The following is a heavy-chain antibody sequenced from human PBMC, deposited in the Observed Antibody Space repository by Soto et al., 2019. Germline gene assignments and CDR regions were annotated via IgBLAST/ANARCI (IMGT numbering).Heavy chain of an antibody. CDR1: GGTFNSYG. Sequence: SVKVSCKASGGTFNSYGISWVRQAPGQGLDWMGVIIPLYGTVNYAQKFQGRVSITADKSTSTAYMDLNSLRSDDTAVYYCAKDSPVSGNYQDLDYWGQGALVTVSS. D-gene: IGHD1-26*01. CDR2: IIPLYGTV. CDR3: AKDSPVSGNYQDLDY. V-gene: IGHV1-69*06. J-gene: IGHJ4*02.